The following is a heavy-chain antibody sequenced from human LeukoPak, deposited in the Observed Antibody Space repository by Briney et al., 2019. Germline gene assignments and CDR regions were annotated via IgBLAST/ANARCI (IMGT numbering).Heavy chain of an antibody. CDR3: ARVNYDSSGYYLVNFDY. J-gene: IGHJ4*02. D-gene: IGHD3-22*01. Sequence: SVTVSCKASGGTFSSYAISWVRQAPGQGLEWMGGIIPIFGTANYAQKFQGRVTITADKSTSTAYMELSSLRSEDTAVYYCARVNYDSSGYYLVNFDYWGQGTLVTVSS. V-gene: IGHV1-69*06. CDR2: IIPIFGTA. CDR1: GGTFSSYA.